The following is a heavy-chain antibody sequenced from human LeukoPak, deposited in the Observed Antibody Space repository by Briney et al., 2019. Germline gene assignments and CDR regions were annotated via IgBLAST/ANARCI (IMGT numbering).Heavy chain of an antibody. Sequence: GESLKISCKGSGYSFTNYWIGWVRQMPGKGPEWMGIIYPGDSDTRYNPSFQGQVTISADKSISTAYLQWSSLKASDTAMYYCARHLSPYSYGIKIDYWGQGTLVTVSS. V-gene: IGHV5-51*01. CDR2: IYPGDSDT. CDR1: GYSFTNYW. J-gene: IGHJ4*02. CDR3: ARHLSPYSYGIKIDY. D-gene: IGHD5-18*01.